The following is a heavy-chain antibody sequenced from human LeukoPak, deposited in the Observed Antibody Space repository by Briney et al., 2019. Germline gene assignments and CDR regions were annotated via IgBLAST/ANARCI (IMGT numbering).Heavy chain of an antibody. V-gene: IGHV1-18*01. CDR3: ARAPREVRAVAGFDY. Sequence: ASVKVSCKASGYTFTSYGISWVRQAPGQGLEWMGWISAYNGNTNYAQKLQGRVTMTTDTSTSTAYMELRSLRSDDTAVYYCARAPREVRAVAGFDYWGQGTLVTVSS. CDR1: GYTFTSYG. CDR2: ISAYNGNT. D-gene: IGHD6-19*01. J-gene: IGHJ4*02.